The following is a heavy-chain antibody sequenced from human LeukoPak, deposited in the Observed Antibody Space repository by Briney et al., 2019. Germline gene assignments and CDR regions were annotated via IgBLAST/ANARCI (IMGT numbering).Heavy chain of an antibody. Sequence: SETLSLTCTVSGAPISSSGSYWTWIRQHPGKGLEWIAYIYYTGSIYYNPSLKSRVTMSVDTSKNQFSLKLNSVAAADTAVYYCARERSVGLGTSYYHYGVDVWGQGTSVTVSS. CDR3: ARERSVGLGTSYYHYGVDV. CDR2: IYYTGSI. D-gene: IGHD1-7*01. CDR1: GAPISSSGSY. V-gene: IGHV4-31*03. J-gene: IGHJ6*02.